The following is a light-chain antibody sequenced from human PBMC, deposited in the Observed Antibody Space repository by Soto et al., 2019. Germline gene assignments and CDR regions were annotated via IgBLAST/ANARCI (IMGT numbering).Light chain of an antibody. V-gene: IGLV2-14*03. CDR1: SSDVGGYNY. CDR2: DVS. Sequence: QSALTQPASVSGSPGQSITISCTGTSSDVGGYNYVSWYQQHPGKAPKLMIYDVSYRPSGVSDRFSGSKSGNTASLTISGLQAEDEADYYXSSYTSSSLYVFGTGTKVTVL. J-gene: IGLJ1*01. CDR3: SSYTSSSLYV.